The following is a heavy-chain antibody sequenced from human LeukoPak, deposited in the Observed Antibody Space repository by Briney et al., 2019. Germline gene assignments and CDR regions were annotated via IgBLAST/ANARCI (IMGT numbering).Heavy chain of an antibody. CDR3: ATYDSSGYYPHYFDY. Sequence: GGSLRLSCAVSGFPFSVYAMHWFRQAPGKGLQWVAVVSYDGNSKFYADSVKGRFTISRDNSKNTLYLQMNSLRAEDTAVYYCATYDSSGYYPHYFDYWGQGTLVTVSS. CDR1: GFPFSVYA. D-gene: IGHD3-22*01. V-gene: IGHV3-30*14. CDR2: VSYDGNSK. J-gene: IGHJ4*02.